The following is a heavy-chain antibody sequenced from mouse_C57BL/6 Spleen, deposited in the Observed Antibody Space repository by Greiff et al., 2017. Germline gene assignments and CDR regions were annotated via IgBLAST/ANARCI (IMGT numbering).Heavy chain of an antibody. Sequence: QVQLQQPGAELVRPGPSVKLSCKASGYTFTSYWMHWVKQRPGQGLEWIGVIDPSDSYTNYNQKFKGKATLTVDTSSSTAYMQLSSLTSEDSAVYYCARPYYGTMFLFAYWGQGALVTVSA. CDR2: IDPSDSYT. CDR3: ARPYYGTMFLFAY. J-gene: IGHJ3*01. V-gene: IGHV1-59*01. CDR1: GYTFTSYW. D-gene: IGHD1-1*01.